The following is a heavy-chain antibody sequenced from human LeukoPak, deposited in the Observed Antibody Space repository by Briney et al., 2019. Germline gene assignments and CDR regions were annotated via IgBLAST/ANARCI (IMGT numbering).Heavy chain of an antibody. CDR3: AKATMDTTYFDS. V-gene: IGHV3-23*01. CDR1: GFSFNNFA. CDR2: ISGSGSTI. J-gene: IGHJ4*02. Sequence: GGYLRLSCAASGFSFNNFAMSWVRQAPGKGLEWVSAISGSGSTIFYADSVKGRFTVSRDNSENTLFLQMNSLRAEDTALYYCAKATMDTTYFDSWGQGTLVTVSS. D-gene: IGHD4/OR15-4a*01.